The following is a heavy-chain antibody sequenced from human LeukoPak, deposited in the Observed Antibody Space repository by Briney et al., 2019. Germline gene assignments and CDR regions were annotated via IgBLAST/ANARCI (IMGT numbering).Heavy chain of an antibody. CDR2: ISAYNGNT. Sequence: ASVKVSCKASGYTFTSYGISWVRQAPGQGLEWMGWISAYNGNTNYAQKLQGRVTMTTDTSTSTAYMELRSLRSDDTAVYYCTRDLGVDTSMIFFDYWGQGTVVTVSS. D-gene: IGHD5-18*01. J-gene: IGHJ4*02. CDR1: GYTFTSYG. CDR3: TRDLGVDTSMIFFDY. V-gene: IGHV1-18*01.